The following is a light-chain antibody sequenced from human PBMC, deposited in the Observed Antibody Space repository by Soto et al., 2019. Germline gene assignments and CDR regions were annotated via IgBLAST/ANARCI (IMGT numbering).Light chain of an antibody. CDR2: GAS. V-gene: IGKV3-15*01. J-gene: IGKJ1*01. CDR1: QSVSSN. Sequence: EIVMTQSPATLSVSPGDRATLSCGASQSVSSNLAWYQQKPGQAPRLLIYGASTRATGIPARFSRSGSGAEFTLTISSLQSEDFAVYYCLQYNNWPRTFGQGTKVEFE. CDR3: LQYNNWPRT.